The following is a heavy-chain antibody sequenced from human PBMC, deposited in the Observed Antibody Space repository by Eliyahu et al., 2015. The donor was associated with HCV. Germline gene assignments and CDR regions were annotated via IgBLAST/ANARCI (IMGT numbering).Heavy chain of an antibody. CDR3: ARAATTNYGDYVYYYYYYMDV. V-gene: IGHV1-18*01. Sequence: QVQLVQSGAEVKKPGASVKVSCKASGYTFTSYGISWGRQAPGQGLEWMGWISAYNGNTNYAQKLQGRVTMTTDTSTSTAYMELRSLRSDDTAVYYCARAATTNYGDYVYYYYYYMDVWGKGTTVTVSS. D-gene: IGHD4-17*01. CDR1: GYTFTSYG. CDR2: ISAYNGNT. J-gene: IGHJ6*03.